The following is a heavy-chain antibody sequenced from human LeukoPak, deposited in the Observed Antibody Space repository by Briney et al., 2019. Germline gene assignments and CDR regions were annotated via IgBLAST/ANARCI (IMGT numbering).Heavy chain of an antibody. CDR3: NYDFWSGNDY. D-gene: IGHD3-3*01. V-gene: IGHV3-53*01. J-gene: IGHJ4*02. CDR2: IYSGGST. CDR1: GFTVSSNY. Sequence: PGGSLRLSCAASGFTVSSNYMSWVRQAPGKGLEWVSVIYSGGSTYYADSVKGRFTISRDNSKNTLYLQMNSLRAEDTAVYNCNYDFWSGNDYWGQGTLVTVSS.